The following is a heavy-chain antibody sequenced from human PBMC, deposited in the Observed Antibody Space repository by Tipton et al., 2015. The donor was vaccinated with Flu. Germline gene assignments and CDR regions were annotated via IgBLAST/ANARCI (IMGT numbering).Heavy chain of an antibody. CDR1: GGSISSGGYY. CDR3: ARRDFSNYVSDPKNWFDP. D-gene: IGHD4-11*01. J-gene: IGHJ5*02. V-gene: IGHV4-39*02. CDR2: IYHTGST. Sequence: LRLSCTVSGGSISSGGYYWGWIRQPPGKGLEWIGNIYHTGSTYDNPSLKSRVTISVDTSRNHLSLRLRSLTAADTAVYFCARRDFSNYVSDPKNWFDPWGQGILVTVSP.